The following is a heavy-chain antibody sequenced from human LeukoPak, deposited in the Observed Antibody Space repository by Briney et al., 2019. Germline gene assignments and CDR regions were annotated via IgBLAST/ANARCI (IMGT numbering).Heavy chain of an antibody. CDR2: ISYDGSNK. D-gene: IGHD3-22*01. Sequence: PGRSLRLSRAASGFTFSSYGMHWVRQAPGKGLEWVAVISYDGSNKYYADSVKGRFTISRDNSKNTLYLQMNSLRAEDTAVYYCAKDPNYYDSSGYYASADYWGQGTLVTVSS. CDR1: GFTFSSYG. CDR3: AKDPNYYDSSGYYASADY. V-gene: IGHV3-30*18. J-gene: IGHJ4*02.